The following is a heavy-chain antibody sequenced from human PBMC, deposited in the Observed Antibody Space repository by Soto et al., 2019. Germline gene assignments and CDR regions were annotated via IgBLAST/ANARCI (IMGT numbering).Heavy chain of an antibody. CDR1: GGTFSSYA. CDR2: IIPNFGTA. Sequence: SVKVTCKASGGTFSSYAISWVRQAPGQGLEWMGGIIPNFGTANYAQKFQGRVTITADESTSTAYMELSSLRSEDTAVYYCARSSHDYSTPFDYWGQGTLVTVSS. CDR3: ARSSHDYSTPFDY. V-gene: IGHV1-69*13. D-gene: IGHD4-4*01. J-gene: IGHJ4*02.